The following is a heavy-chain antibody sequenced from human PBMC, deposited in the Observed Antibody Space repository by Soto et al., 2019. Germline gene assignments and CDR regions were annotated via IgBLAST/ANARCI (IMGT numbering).Heavy chain of an antibody. Sequence: GGSLRLSCAASGFTFSSYGMHWVRQAPGKWLEWVAVISYDGSNKYYADSVKGRFTISRDNSKNTLYLQMNSLRAEDTAVYYCAKASIPYDSSGYYSPGFDYWGQGXLVTVYS. D-gene: IGHD3-22*01. CDR2: ISYDGSNK. V-gene: IGHV3-30*18. J-gene: IGHJ4*02. CDR3: AKASIPYDSSGYYSPGFDY. CDR1: GFTFSSYG.